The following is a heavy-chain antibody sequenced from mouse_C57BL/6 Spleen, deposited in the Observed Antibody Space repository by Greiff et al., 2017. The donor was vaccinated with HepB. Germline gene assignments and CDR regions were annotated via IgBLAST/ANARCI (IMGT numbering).Heavy chain of an antibody. J-gene: IGHJ3*01. Sequence: VKLVESGAELVKPGASVKISCKASGYAFSSYWMNWVKQRPGKGLEWMGQIFPGDGDTNYNGKFKGKATLTADKSSSTAYMQLSSLTSEDSAVYFCARSNYFAYWGQGTLVTVSA. CDR1: GYAFSSYW. CDR2: IFPGDGDT. V-gene: IGHV1-80*01. D-gene: IGHD2-1*01. CDR3: ARSNYFAY.